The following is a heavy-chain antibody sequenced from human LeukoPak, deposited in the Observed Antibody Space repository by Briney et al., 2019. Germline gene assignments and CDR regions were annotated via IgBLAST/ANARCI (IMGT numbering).Heavy chain of an antibody. D-gene: IGHD1-7*01. J-gene: IGHJ4*02. Sequence: LETLSLTCTVSGGSISNSAYYWGWIRQPPGKGLEWIGSIYYSRNTYYNPSLKSRVIISVDTSKNQFSLKLSSVTAADTAVYYCARRPNWNFEYYFDYWGQGTLVTVSS. CDR1: GGSISNSAYY. V-gene: IGHV4-39*01. CDR2: IYYSRNT. CDR3: ARRPNWNFEYYFDY.